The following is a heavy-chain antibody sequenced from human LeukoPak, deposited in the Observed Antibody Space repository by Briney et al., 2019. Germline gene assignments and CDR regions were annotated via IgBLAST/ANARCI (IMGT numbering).Heavy chain of an antibody. V-gene: IGHV1-18*01. Sequence: ASVKASCKAPGYTFTSYGISWVRQAPGQGLEWMGWISAYNGNTNYAQKLQGRVTMTTDKSTSTAYMELRSLRSDDTAVYYCARDRRGYSYVEGDYWGQGTLVTVSS. CDR2: ISAYNGNT. J-gene: IGHJ4*02. CDR3: ARDRRGYSYVEGDY. D-gene: IGHD5-18*01. CDR1: GYTFTSYG.